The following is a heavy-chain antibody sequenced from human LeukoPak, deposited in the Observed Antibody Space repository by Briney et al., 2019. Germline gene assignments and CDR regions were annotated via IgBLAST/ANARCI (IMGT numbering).Heavy chain of an antibody. Sequence: TLSLTCTVSGASVSSGGYYWSWIRQHPGKGLEWIGYIYYSGSTYYNPSLKSRVTISADTSRNQFSLKLTSVTAADTAVYYCASLDTAMVKVDSWGQGTLVTVSS. CDR1: GASVSSGGYY. CDR3: ASLDTAMVKVDS. V-gene: IGHV4-31*03. CDR2: IYYSGST. D-gene: IGHD5-18*01. J-gene: IGHJ4*02.